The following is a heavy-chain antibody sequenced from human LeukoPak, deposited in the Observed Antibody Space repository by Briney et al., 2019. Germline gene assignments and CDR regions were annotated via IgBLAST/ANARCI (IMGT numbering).Heavy chain of an antibody. CDR1: GYTFTSYD. Sequence: ASVKVSCKASGYTFTSYDINWVRQATGQGLEWMGWMNPNSGNTGYAQKFQGRVTMTRNTSISTAYMELSSLRSEDTAVYYCASLPVGGYYYYYGMDVWGQGTTVTVSS. J-gene: IGHJ6*02. V-gene: IGHV1-8*01. CDR2: MNPNSGNT. D-gene: IGHD2-8*02. CDR3: ASLPVGGYYYYYGMDV.